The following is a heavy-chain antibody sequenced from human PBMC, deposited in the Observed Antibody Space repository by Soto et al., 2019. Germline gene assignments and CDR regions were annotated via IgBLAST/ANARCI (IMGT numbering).Heavy chain of an antibody. CDR3: ARGLSSDYYDSSGYHFDY. Sequence: SETLSLTCTVSGGSISSCDYYWSWIRQPPGKGLEWIGYIYYSGSTYYNPSLKSRVTISVDTSKNQFSLKLSSVTAADTAVYYCARGLSSDYYDSSGYHFDYWGQGTLVTVSS. CDR2: IYYSGST. J-gene: IGHJ4*02. V-gene: IGHV4-30-4*01. D-gene: IGHD3-22*01. CDR1: GGSISSCDYY.